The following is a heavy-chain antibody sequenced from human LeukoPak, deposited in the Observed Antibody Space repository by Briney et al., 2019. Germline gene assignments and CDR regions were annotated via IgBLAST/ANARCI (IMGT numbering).Heavy chain of an antibody. CDR3: AKTSGYDFWSGYPYQFDY. CDR1: GFTFSSYT. V-gene: IGHV3-23*01. D-gene: IGHD3-3*01. Sequence: GGSLRLSCAASGFTFSSYTMHWVRQAPGEGLEWVSVISGSGGSTNYADSVKGRFTISRDNSKNTLYLQMNSLRAEDTAVYYCAKTSGYDFWSGYPYQFDYWGQGTLVTVSS. J-gene: IGHJ4*02. CDR2: ISGSGGST.